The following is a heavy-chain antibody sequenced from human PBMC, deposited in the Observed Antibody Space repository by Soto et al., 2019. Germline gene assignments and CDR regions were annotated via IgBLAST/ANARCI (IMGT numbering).Heavy chain of an antibody. V-gene: IGHV3-74*01. CDR1: GFAFSNYW. Sequence: ELQLVQSGGGLVQPGGSLRLSCAASGFAFSNYWMHWVRQAPGKGLVWVSRINGDGSSTSYADSVRGRFTISRDNAENALYLQMNSLRPEDTALYYCARFRVDGVSVPWGQGTLVTVSS. CDR3: ARFRVDGVSVP. CDR2: INGDGSST. D-gene: IGHD4-17*01. J-gene: IGHJ5*02.